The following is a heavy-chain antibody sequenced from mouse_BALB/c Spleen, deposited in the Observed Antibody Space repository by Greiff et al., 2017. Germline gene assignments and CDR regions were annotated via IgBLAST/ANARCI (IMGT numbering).Heavy chain of an antibody. V-gene: IGHV2-3*01. J-gene: IGHJ3*01. CDR2: IWGDGST. CDR1: GFSLTSYG. Sequence: VKLMESGPGLVAPSQSLSITCTVSGFSLTSYGVSWVRQPPGKGLEWLGVIWGDGSTNYHSALISRLSISKDNSKSQVFLKLNSLQTDDTATYYCAKEGWLLRSAWFAYWGQGTLVTVSA. CDR3: AKEGWLLRSAWFAY. D-gene: IGHD2-3*01.